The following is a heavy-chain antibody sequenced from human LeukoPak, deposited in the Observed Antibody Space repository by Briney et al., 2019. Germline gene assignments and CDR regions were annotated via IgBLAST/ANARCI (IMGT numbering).Heavy chain of an antibody. CDR3: AKTYYDYVWGSYRYTLFFDY. J-gene: IGHJ4*02. V-gene: IGHV3-30*02. CDR1: GFTFSSYG. CDR2: IWYDGSNK. Sequence: GGSLRLSCAASGFTFSSYGMHWVRQAPGKGLEGVTFIWYDGSNKYYADSVKGRFTISRDNSKNTLYLQMNSLRAEDTAVYYCAKTYYDYVWGSYRYTLFFDYWGEGTLVTVSS. D-gene: IGHD3-16*02.